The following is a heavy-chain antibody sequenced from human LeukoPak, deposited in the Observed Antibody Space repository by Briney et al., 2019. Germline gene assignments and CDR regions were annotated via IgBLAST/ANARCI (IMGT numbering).Heavy chain of an antibody. CDR3: ARCASSGYYSYYFDY. CDR1: GFSLSTSGMC. CDR2: IDWDDDK. J-gene: IGHJ4*02. D-gene: IGHD3-22*01. V-gene: IGHV2-70*11. Sequence: SGPTLVNPTQTLTLTCTFSGFSLSTSGMCVSWIRQPPGKALEWLARIDWDDDKYYSTSLKTRLTISKDTSKNQVVLTMTNMDPVDTATYYCARCASSGYYSYYFDYWGQGILVTVSS.